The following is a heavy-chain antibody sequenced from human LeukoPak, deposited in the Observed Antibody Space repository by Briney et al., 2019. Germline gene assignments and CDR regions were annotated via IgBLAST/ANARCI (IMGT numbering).Heavy chain of an antibody. Sequence: GGSLRLSCAASGFTFSNAWMSWVRQAPGKGLEWVGRIKSKTDGGTTDYAAPVKGRFTISRDDSKNTLYLRMNSLKTEDTAVYYCTTEGTVTTPFDYWGQGTLVTVSS. CDR3: TTEGTVTTPFDY. V-gene: IGHV3-15*01. CDR1: GFTFSNAW. J-gene: IGHJ4*02. CDR2: IKSKTDGGTT. D-gene: IGHD4-17*01.